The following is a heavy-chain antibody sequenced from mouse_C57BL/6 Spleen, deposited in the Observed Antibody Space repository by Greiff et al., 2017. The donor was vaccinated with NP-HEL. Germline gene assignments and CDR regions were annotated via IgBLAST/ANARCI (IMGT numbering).Heavy chain of an antibody. J-gene: IGHJ2*01. Sequence: EVQLQQSGPELVKPGASVKISCKASGYTFTDYYMNWVKQSHGKSLEWIGDINPNNGGTSYNQKFKGKATLTVDKSSSTAYMELRSLTSEDSAVYYCARWLQPYFDYWGQGTTLTVSS. CDR1: GYTFTDYY. CDR2: INPNNGGT. D-gene: IGHD2-2*01. CDR3: ARWLQPYFDY. V-gene: IGHV1-26*01.